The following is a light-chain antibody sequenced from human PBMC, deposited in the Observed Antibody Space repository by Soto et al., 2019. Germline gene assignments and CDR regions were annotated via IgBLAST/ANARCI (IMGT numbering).Light chain of an antibody. Sequence: VLTQSQGTLSLSRGERATLSCRASQSVSRSYLAWYQQKPGQAPRLLIYGVSSRATGIPDRFSGSGSGTDFTLTISRLEPEDFAVYDCQQYDSFPLTCGGGTKVDI. CDR3: QQYDSFPLT. CDR1: QSVSRSY. J-gene: IGKJ4*01. CDR2: GVS. V-gene: IGKV3-20*01.